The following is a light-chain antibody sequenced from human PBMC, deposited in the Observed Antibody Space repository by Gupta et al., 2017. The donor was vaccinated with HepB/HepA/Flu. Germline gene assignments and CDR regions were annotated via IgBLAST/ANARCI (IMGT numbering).Light chain of an antibody. CDR2: SAS. V-gene: IGKV1-39*01. J-gene: IGKJ4*01. CDR1: QTISSF. Sequence: DIQMTHSPSSLSASVGDRVTITCRASQTISSFLNWYQQKPGKAPNLLIYSASNLQSGVPSRFSGSGSATDFTLTINSLQPEDFATYYCQQSHSMPLTFGGGTKV. CDR3: QQSHSMPLT.